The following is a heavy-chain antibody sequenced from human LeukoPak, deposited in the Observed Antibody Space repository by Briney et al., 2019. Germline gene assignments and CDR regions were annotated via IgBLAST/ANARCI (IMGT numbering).Heavy chain of an antibody. J-gene: IGHJ4*02. D-gene: IGHD5-12*01. Sequence: GGSLRLSCAASGFTFSSYSMNWVRQAPGKGLEWVSYISSSSSTIYYADSVKGRFTISRDNAKNSLYLQMNSLRAEDTAVYYCAREIGEYSGYASFDYWGQGTLVTVSS. CDR1: GFTFSSYS. CDR2: ISSSSSTI. CDR3: AREIGEYSGYASFDY. V-gene: IGHV3-48*01.